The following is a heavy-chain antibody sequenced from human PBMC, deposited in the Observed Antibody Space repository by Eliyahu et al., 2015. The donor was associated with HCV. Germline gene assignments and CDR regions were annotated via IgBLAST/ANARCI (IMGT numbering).Heavy chain of an antibody. J-gene: IGHJ5*02. D-gene: IGHD6-13*01. CDR1: GYSFTTYW. Sequence: EVQLVQSGAEVKKPGESLKISCKGSGYSFTTYWIAWVRQMPGRGLEWMGLIWPGDSDTRYSPSFQGQVTISADRSVSVAYLHWNNLKASDTAVYYCARGGSSSWYDSWGQGTLVTVSS. CDR2: IWPGDSDT. CDR3: ARGGSSSWYDS. V-gene: IGHV5-51*03.